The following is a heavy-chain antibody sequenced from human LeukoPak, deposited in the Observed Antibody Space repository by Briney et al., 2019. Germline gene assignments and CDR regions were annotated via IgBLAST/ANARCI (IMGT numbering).Heavy chain of an antibody. J-gene: IGHJ6*03. CDR3: ARARIAARPSYYYYMDV. CDR2: IYYSGSA. D-gene: IGHD6-6*01. CDR1: GGSISDYS. V-gene: IGHV4-59*01. Sequence: SETLSLTSTVSGGSISDYSWSWIRQPPGKGLEWIGNIYYSGSANHNPSLKSRVTISRDTSKNQFSLKLTSVTTADTAVYYCARARIAARPSYYYYMDVWGKGTTVTVSS.